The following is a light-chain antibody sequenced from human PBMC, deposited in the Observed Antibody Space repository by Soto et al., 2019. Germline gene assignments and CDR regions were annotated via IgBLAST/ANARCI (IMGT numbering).Light chain of an antibody. CDR3: HQRQSWPRT. CDR2: GAS. J-gene: IGKJ1*01. CDR1: HSVGSN. V-gene: IGKV3D-15*01. Sequence: VMTQSPTTLSVSPGETATLSCRASHSVGSNLAWYQQNPGQAPRLLIYGASTRAAGIPARFSASGSGTDFTLTISDVQPEDFALYYCHQRQSWPRTFGQGTKVDI.